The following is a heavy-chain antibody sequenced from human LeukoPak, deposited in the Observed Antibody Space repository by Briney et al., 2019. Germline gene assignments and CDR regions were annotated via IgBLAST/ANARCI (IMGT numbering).Heavy chain of an antibody. D-gene: IGHD6-13*01. Sequence: GGSLRLSCAASGFTFSSYAMHWVRQAPGKGLEWVAVISYDGSNKYYADSVKGRFTISRDNSKNTLYLQMNSLRAEDTAVYYCARDRKGIAAAEFDYWGQGTLVTVSS. CDR1: GFTFSSYA. J-gene: IGHJ4*02. V-gene: IGHV3-30*01. CDR3: ARDRKGIAAAEFDY. CDR2: ISYDGSNK.